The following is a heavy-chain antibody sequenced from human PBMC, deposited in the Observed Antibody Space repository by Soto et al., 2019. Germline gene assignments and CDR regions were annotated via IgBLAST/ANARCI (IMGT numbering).Heavy chain of an antibody. V-gene: IGHV1-3*01. CDR1: GYTFTSYA. J-gene: IGHJ4*02. Sequence: GASVTVSCKASGYTFTSYAMHWVRQAPGQRLEWMGWINAGNGNKKYSQKFQGRVTITRDTSASTAYMELSSLRSEDTAVYYCARAVGGPTSNLDYWGQGTLVTVSS. CDR2: INAGNGNK. D-gene: IGHD3-16*01. CDR3: ARAVGGPTSNLDY.